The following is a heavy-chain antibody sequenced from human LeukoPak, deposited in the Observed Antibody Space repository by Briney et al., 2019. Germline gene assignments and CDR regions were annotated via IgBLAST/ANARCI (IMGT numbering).Heavy chain of an antibody. V-gene: IGHV1-69*13. Sequence: SVKVSCNASGYTFTSYGISWVRQAPGQGLEWMGGIIPIFGAANYAQKFQGRVTITADESTSTAYMELSSLRSEDTAVYYCARDNRDYYYYYMDVWGKGTTVTVSS. J-gene: IGHJ6*03. CDR1: GYTFTSYG. D-gene: IGHD3-10*01. CDR2: IIPIFGAA. CDR3: ARDNRDYYYYYMDV.